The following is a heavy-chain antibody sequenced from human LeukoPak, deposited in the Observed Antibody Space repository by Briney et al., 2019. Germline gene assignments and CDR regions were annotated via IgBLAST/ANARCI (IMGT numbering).Heavy chain of an antibody. J-gene: IGHJ6*03. Sequence: SETLSLTCTVSGGSVSSNSYYWGWIRQSPGKGLEWIGSIYYSGSTYYNPSLKSRVTISVDTSKNQFSLKLSSVTAADTAVYYCARVDYSSSSAGYMDVWGKGTTVTVSS. CDR2: IYYSGST. CDR3: ARVDYSSSSAGYMDV. D-gene: IGHD6-6*01. V-gene: IGHV4-39*07. CDR1: GGSVSSNSYY.